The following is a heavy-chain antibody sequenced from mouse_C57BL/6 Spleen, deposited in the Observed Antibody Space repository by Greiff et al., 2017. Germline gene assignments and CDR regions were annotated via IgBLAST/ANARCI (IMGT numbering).Heavy chain of an antibody. CDR1: GYTFTEYT. D-gene: IGHD2-1*01. CDR3: ARHDSDYGNYWYFDV. CDR2: FYPGSGSI. J-gene: IGHJ1*03. Sequence: QVHVKQSGAELVKPGASVKLSCKASGYTFTEYTIHWVKQRSGQGLEWIGWFYPGSGSIKYNEKFKDKATLTADKSSSTVYMELSRLTSEDSAVYFCARHDSDYGNYWYFDVWGTGTTVTVSS. V-gene: IGHV1-62-2*01.